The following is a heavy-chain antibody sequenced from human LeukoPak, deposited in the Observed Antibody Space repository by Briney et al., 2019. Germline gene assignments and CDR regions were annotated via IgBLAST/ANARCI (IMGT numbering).Heavy chain of an antibody. V-gene: IGHV1-3*01. Sequence: ASVKVSCKASGYTFTSFNIHWVRQAPGQRLEWMGWINAGNGNTKYSQKFQGRVTITRDTSATTAYMELSGLKSEDTAVHYCARVVMATINPFDYWARELRSPSPQ. CDR2: INAGNGNT. J-gene: IGHJ4*02. D-gene: IGHD5-24*01. CDR3: ARVVMATINPFDY. CDR1: GYTFTSFN.